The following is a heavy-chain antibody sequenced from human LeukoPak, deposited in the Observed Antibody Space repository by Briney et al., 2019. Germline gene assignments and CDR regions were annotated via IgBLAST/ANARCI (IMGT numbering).Heavy chain of an antibody. CDR1: GGSISSSSYY. CDR3: ARGLKDSSWFDY. J-gene: IGHJ4*02. CDR2: INHSGST. V-gene: IGHV4-39*07. Sequence: PSETLSLTCTVSGGSISSSSYYWGWIRQPPGKGLEWIGEINHSGSTNYNPSLKSRVTISVDTSKNQFSLKLSSVTAADTAVYYCARGLKDSSWFDYWGQGTLVTVSS. D-gene: IGHD6-13*01.